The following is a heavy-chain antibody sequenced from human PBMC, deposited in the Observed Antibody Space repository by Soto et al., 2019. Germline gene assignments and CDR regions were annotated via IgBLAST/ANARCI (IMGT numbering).Heavy chain of an antibody. CDR3: AGLRQQLDINFDS. CDR1: GGSNNIYY. V-gene: IGHV4-59*08. Sequence: PSETLSLTCTVSGGSNNIYYWSWIRQSPGKGLEWIGHVSHSGYTNSNPSLRSRVTISVDTSKNQFSLRLISVTVADTAVYYCAGLRQQLDINFDSWGQGILVTAPQ. D-gene: IGHD6-13*01. CDR2: VSHSGYT. J-gene: IGHJ4*02.